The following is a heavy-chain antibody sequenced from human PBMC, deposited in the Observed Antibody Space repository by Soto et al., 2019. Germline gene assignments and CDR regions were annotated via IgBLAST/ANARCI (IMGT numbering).Heavy chain of an antibody. CDR1: GGSFSHYH. J-gene: IGHJ4*02. CDR3: ASKDMATMSGNS. Sequence: QVQLQQWGAGLLKPSETLSLTCAVYGGSFSHYHWSWIHQPPGKGLEWIGEINHSGSTNYNPSLKSRVTISVQTSKKQFSLKLDSVTAADTAVYYCASKDMATMSGNSWGQGTLVTVSS. D-gene: IGHD3-10*01. V-gene: IGHV4-34*01. CDR2: INHSGST.